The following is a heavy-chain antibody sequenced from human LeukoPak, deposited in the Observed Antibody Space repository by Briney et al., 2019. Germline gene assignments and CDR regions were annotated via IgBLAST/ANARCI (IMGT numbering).Heavy chain of an antibody. D-gene: IGHD3-10*01. CDR1: GFTFSDYY. V-gene: IGHV4-38-2*01. CDR2: IYYSGST. Sequence: LRLSCAASGFTFSDYYMSWIRQPPGKGLEWIGSIYYSGSTYYNPSLKSRVTMSVDTSKNQFSLKLSSVTAADTAVYYCARAVGSGSFQTYYYYMDVWGKGTTVTISS. J-gene: IGHJ6*03. CDR3: ARAVGSGSFQTYYYYMDV.